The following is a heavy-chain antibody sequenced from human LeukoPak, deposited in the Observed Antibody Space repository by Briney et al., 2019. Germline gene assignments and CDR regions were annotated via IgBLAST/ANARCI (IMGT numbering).Heavy chain of an antibody. CDR3: AAVFNDYGDPRIDY. Sequence: SETLSLTCTVSGGSIRSYYWSWIRQPPGKGLEWIGYIYYSGSTNYNPSLKSRVTISVDTSKNQFSLKLSSVTAADTAVYYCAAVFNDYGDPRIDYWGQGTLVTVSS. D-gene: IGHD4-17*01. J-gene: IGHJ4*02. CDR2: IYYSGST. CDR1: GGSIRSYY. V-gene: IGHV4-59*01.